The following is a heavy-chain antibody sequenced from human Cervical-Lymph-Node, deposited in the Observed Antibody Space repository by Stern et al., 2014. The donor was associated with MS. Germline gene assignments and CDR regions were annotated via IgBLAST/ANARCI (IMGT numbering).Heavy chain of an antibody. J-gene: IGHJ4*02. D-gene: IGHD3-9*01. CDR1: GFSFGFYA. V-gene: IGHV3-23*01. CDR2: VGHTGDNT. CDR3: AKVASRHNILSSLAH. Sequence: EVQLLESGGGLVQPGGSLRLSCAASGFSFGFYAMNWVRQASGRGLEWVSAVGHTGDNTFYADSVKGRFTIFRDNSKNTLYLQMNSLRAEDTAVYFCAKVASRHNILSSLAHWGQGTPVTV.